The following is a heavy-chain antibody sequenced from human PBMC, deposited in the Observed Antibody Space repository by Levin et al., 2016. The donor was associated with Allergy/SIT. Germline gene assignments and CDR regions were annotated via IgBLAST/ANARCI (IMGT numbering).Heavy chain of an antibody. CDR3: VTGRSYYVQDGFDI. D-gene: IGHD3-10*02. Sequence: ASVKVSCKVSGYTLTELPMHWVRQAPGEGLHWMGGFDPEHGETIYAQKFQGRVIMTEDTSTDTAYMELTSLRSEDTALYYCVTGRSYYVQDGFDIWGQGTMVTVSP. CDR1: GYTLTELP. CDR2: FDPEHGET. J-gene: IGHJ3*02. V-gene: IGHV1-24*01.